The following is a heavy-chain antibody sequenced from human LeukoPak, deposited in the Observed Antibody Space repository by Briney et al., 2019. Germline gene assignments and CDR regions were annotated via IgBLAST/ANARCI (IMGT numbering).Heavy chain of an antibody. Sequence: SETLSLTCTVSGGSMSSFYWSWIRQPPGKGLEWIGYIYYSGSTNYNPSLKSRVTISVDTSQSQFSLKLTSVTAADTAAYYCARGVSGFWLSFDLWGQGALVSVSS. V-gene: IGHV4-59*08. CDR2: IYYSGST. D-gene: IGHD5/OR15-5a*01. J-gene: IGHJ4*02. CDR3: ARGVSGFWLSFDL. CDR1: GGSMSSFY.